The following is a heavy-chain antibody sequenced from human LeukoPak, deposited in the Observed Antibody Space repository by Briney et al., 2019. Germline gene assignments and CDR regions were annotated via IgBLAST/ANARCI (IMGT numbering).Heavy chain of an antibody. V-gene: IGHV4-39*02. CDR3: ARHGASLVWDSGSFPDY. J-gene: IGHJ4*02. Sequence: SETLSLTCTVSGAYFSSSGCYWGWFRQPPGKGLEWIAPIFYDGNTYYNPSLQSRVLISADTSKNHFSLDLEFVTAADTAVYFCARHGASLVWDSGSFPDYWGQGTLVTVSS. CDR1: GAYFSSSGCY. CDR2: IFYDGNT. D-gene: IGHD3-10*01.